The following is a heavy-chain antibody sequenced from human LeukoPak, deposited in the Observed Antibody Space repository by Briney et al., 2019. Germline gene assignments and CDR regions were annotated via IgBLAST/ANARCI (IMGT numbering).Heavy chain of an antibody. J-gene: IGHJ1*01. CDR2: ISGYMGNT. D-gene: IGHD1/OR15-1a*01. CDR3: ARDNNVAPEYFQY. Sequence: ASVKVSCKASGYTFSNYGISWVRQAPGQGLEWMGWISGYMGNTNYAQKLQGRVTMTTDTSTTTAYMELRSLRSDDAAVYYCARDNNVAPEYFQYWGQGTLVTVSS. V-gene: IGHV1-18*01. CDR1: GYTFSNYG.